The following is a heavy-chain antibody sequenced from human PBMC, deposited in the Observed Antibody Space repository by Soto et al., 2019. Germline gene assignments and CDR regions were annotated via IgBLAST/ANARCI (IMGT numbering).Heavy chain of an antibody. J-gene: IGHJ6*02. V-gene: IGHV1-18*04. Sequence: AASVKVSCKASGYTFTSYGISWVRQAPGQGLEWMGWISAYNGNTNYAQKLQGRVTMTTDTSTSTAYMELRSLRSDDTAVYYCARVDIVATVGDYYYGMDVWGQGTTVTVSS. D-gene: IGHD5-12*01. CDR3: ARVDIVATVGDYYYGMDV. CDR1: GYTFTSYG. CDR2: ISAYNGNT.